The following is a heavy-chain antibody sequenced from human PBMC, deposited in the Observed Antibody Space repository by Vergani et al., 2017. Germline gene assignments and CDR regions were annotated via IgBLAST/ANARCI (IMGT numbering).Heavy chain of an antibody. CDR2: ISSSSSYI. CDR3: ARDKGSSGLNWFDP. Sequence: EVQLVESGGGLVKPGGSLRLSCAASGFTLSSYSMNWVRKATGKGLESVSSISSSSSYIYYADSVKGRLTISRENAKNSRYLQMNSLSAEYTAVYYCARDKGSSGLNWFDPWGQETLVTVSS. J-gene: IGHJ5*02. CDR1: GFTLSSYS. D-gene: IGHD6-19*01. V-gene: IGHV3-21*01.